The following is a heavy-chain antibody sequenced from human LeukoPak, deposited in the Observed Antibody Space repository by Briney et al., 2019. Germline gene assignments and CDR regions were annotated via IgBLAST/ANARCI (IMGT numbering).Heavy chain of an antibody. CDR2: ISGSGDNT. CDR1: GFTFDSYA. D-gene: IGHD4-11*01. J-gene: IGHJ6*03. Sequence: GGSLRLSCGASGFTFDSYAMNWVHQAPGKGLEWVSAISGSGDNTYSADSVKGRFTISRDNSKNTLYLQMNSLRAEDTAVYYCAKAFSNYYYYYMDVWGKGTTVTVSS. CDR3: AKAFSNYYYYYMDV. V-gene: IGHV3-23*01.